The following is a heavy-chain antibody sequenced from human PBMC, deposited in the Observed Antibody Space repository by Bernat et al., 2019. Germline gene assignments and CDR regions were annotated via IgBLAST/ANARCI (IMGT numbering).Heavy chain of an antibody. V-gene: IGHV4-31*03. D-gene: IGHD2-21*01. CDR3: ARGSVGDKVDY. J-gene: IGHJ4*02. CDR1: GGSISSGDYY. Sequence: QVQLQESGPGLVKPSQTLSLTCTVSGGSISSGDYYWSWIRQFPHPGKGLEWIGSINYGGSAYYNPSLKSRVVISIATSKSQFSLELSSVTAADTAVYYCARGSVGDKVDYWGQGTLVTVS. CDR2: INYGGSA.